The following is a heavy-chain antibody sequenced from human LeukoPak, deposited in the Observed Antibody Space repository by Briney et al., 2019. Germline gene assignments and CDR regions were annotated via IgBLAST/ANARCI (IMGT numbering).Heavy chain of an antibody. J-gene: IGHJ4*02. D-gene: IGHD6-19*01. CDR2: FDPEDGEK. V-gene: IGHV1-24*01. Sequence: ASVKVSCKVSGYTLTELSMHWVRQAPGKGHEWMGGFDPEDGEKIYAQKFQGRVTMTEDTSTDTAYMELSSLRSEDTAVYYCATGGYSSGWDNFDYWGQGTLVTVSS. CDR3: ATGGYSSGWDNFDY. CDR1: GYTLTELS.